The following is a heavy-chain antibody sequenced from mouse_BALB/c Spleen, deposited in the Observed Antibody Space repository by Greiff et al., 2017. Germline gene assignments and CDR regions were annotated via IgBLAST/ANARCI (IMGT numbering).Heavy chain of an antibody. V-gene: IGHV1-31*01. CDR2: INPYNGAT. CDR1: GYSFTGYY. J-gene: IGHJ4*01. D-gene: IGHD2-3*01. Sequence: EVQLQQSGPELVKPGASVKISCKASGYSFTGYYMHWVKQSHVKSLEWIGRINPYNGATSYNQNFKDKASLTVDKSSSTAYMELHSLTSEDSAVYYCARLDDGYYDYAMDYWGQGTSVTVSS. CDR3: ARLDDGYYDYAMDY.